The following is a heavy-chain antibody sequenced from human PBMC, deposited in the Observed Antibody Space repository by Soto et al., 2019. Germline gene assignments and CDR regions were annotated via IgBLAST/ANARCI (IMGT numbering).Heavy chain of an antibody. D-gene: IGHD1-26*01. V-gene: IGHV4-39*07. CDR1: GGSISSINYH. Sequence: PSDTLSLTCTVSGGSISSINYHWGWVRQPPGKGLDWIGSGYYTGNTYHNPSLKSRVTISVDTSKNQFSLKLTSVTAVDTAVYYCARREIQGPIDYWGQGTLVTVSS. CDR3: ARREIQGPIDY. CDR2: GYYTGNT. J-gene: IGHJ4*02.